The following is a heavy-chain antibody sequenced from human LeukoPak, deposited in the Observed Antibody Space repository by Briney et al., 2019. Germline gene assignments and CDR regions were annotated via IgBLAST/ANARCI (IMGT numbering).Heavy chain of an antibody. D-gene: IGHD3-16*02. Sequence: GGSLRLSCAASGFTVSSNYMNWVRQAPGKGLEWVSVIYSGGSTYYADSVKGRFTISRDNFKNTLYLQMNSLRAEDTAVYYCVSGNDPDYVWGTYRLDAFDIWGEGTMVIVSS. V-gene: IGHV3-53*01. CDR3: VSGNDPDYVWGTYRLDAFDI. CDR1: GFTVSSNY. CDR2: IYSGGST. J-gene: IGHJ3*02.